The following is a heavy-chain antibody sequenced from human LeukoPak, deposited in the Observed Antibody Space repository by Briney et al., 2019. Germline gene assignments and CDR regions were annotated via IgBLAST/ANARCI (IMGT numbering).Heavy chain of an antibody. J-gene: IGHJ5*02. CDR3: ARDHYGSGSWFDP. CDR2: INSDGSST. D-gene: IGHD3-10*01. V-gene: IGHV3-74*01. Sequence: GSLRLSCAASGFTFSSYWMHWVCQAPGKGLVWVSRINSDGSSTSYTDSVKGRFTISRDNAKNTLYLQMNSLRAEDTAVYYCARDHYGSGSWFDPWGQGTLVTVSS. CDR1: GFTFSSYW.